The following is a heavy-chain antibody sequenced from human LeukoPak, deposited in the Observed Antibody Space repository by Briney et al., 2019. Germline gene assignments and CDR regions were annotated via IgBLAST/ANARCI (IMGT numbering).Heavy chain of an antibody. CDR2: ITNSGTTI. J-gene: IGHJ6*02. D-gene: IGHD3-22*01. Sequence: PGGSLRLSCAASGFTFTDFYMSWIRQAPGKGLERVSYITNSGTTIYYADSVKGRFTISRDNAKNSLYLQMNSLRAEDTALYYCAKGTYYYDSSGYYYYYYGMDVWGQGTTVTVSS. CDR1: GFTFTDFY. V-gene: IGHV3-11*01. CDR3: AKGTYYYDSSGYYYYYYGMDV.